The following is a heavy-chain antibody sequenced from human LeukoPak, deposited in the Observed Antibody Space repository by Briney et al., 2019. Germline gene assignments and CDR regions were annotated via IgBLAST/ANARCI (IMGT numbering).Heavy chain of an antibody. J-gene: IGHJ4*02. CDR3: AKDGSGGSGGFDC. CDR2: ITWNSGSI. D-gene: IGHD2-15*01. CDR1: GFTFDDYT. V-gene: IGHV3-9*03. Sequence: GRSLRLSCAASGFTFDDYTMHGVRQVPGKVLEWVSGITWNSGSIGYADSVKGRFTISRDNAKNSLYLQMNSLRVEDMALYYCAKDGSGGSGGFDCWGQGTLVTVSS.